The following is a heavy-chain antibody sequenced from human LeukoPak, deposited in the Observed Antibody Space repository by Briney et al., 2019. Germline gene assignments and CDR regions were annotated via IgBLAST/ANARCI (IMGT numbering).Heavy chain of an antibody. V-gene: IGHV4-61*02. J-gene: IGHJ4*02. Sequence: PSETLSLTCTVSGGAISSGSYYWSWIRQPAGKGLEWIGRIYTSGSANYNPSLKSRVTIPVDTSKNQLSLKLSSVTAADTAVYYCARAYCGGDCYNPFDYWGQGTLVTVSS. CDR3: ARAYCGGDCYNPFDY. CDR2: IYTSGSA. CDR1: GGAISSGSYY. D-gene: IGHD2-21*01.